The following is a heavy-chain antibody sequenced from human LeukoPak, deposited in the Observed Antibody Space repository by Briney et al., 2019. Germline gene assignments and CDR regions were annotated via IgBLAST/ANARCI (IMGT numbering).Heavy chain of an antibody. J-gene: IGHJ3*02. Sequence: SETLSLTCTVSGGSISSSSYYWGWIRQPPGKGLEWIGSIYYSGSTYYNPSLKSRVTISVDTSKNQFSLKLSSVTAADTAVYYCAKEDTAMAPDAFDIWGQGTMVTVSS. V-gene: IGHV4-39*07. CDR2: IYYSGST. CDR3: AKEDTAMAPDAFDI. D-gene: IGHD5-18*01. CDR1: GGSISSSSYY.